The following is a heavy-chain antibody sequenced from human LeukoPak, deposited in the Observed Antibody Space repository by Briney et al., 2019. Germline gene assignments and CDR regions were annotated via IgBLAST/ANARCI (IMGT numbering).Heavy chain of an antibody. CDR1: GGSISSYY. CDR3: ARAGLGDSSSGYYYGPYYFDY. Sequence: SETLSLTCTVSGGSISSYYWSWLRQPPGKGLEWFGSINHSWKTYYKPCLKRRFTISIDTSKTQFSLRVGAVTAADTAVYYCARAGLGDSSSGYYYGPYYFDYWGQGTLVTVSS. CDR2: INHSWKT. J-gene: IGHJ4*02. D-gene: IGHD3-22*01. V-gene: IGHV4-38-2*02.